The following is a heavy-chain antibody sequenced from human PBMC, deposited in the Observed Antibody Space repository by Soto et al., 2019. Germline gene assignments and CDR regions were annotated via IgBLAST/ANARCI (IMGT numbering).Heavy chain of an antibody. CDR1: GFTFSNYA. CDR3: AKDQGSSWYEIDY. Sequence: EVQLLESGGGLVQPGGSLILSCAASGFTFSNYAVTWVRQAPGKGLGWVSSISGSGGSTYYEDSVKGRLTIARDNSKNTLYLQINSLRAEDTAVYYCAKDQGSSWYEIDYWGQGTLVTVSS. V-gene: IGHV3-23*01. J-gene: IGHJ4*02. CDR2: ISGSGGST. D-gene: IGHD6-13*01.